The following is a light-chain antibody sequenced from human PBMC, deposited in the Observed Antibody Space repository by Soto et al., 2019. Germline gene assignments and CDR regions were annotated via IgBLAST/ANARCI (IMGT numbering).Light chain of an antibody. Sequence: QSALTQPASVSGSPGQSITISCTGTSSDVGGYNYVSWYQQHPGKAPKLMIYEVSNRPSGVSNRFSGSKSGNTASLTISGLQAEDEADYYCSSYTSSSVVFGGGTQLTDL. CDR1: SSDVGGYNY. J-gene: IGLJ2*01. CDR2: EVS. V-gene: IGLV2-14*01. CDR3: SSYTSSSVV.